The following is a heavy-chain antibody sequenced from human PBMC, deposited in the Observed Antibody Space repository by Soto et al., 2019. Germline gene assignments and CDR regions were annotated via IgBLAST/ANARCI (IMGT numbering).Heavy chain of an antibody. CDR3: ARVGISPRVRGVFVDY. CDR2: ISSFGGAM. Sequence: GGSLRLSCAASGLTFSTYSMSWVRQAPGKGLEWISYISSFGGAMSYAESVKGRFTISRDNAKNSLYLQMDSLRDEDTAVYYCARVGISPRVRGVFVDYWGQGISVTVSS. CDR1: GLTFSTYS. V-gene: IGHV3-48*02. J-gene: IGHJ4*02. D-gene: IGHD1-20*01.